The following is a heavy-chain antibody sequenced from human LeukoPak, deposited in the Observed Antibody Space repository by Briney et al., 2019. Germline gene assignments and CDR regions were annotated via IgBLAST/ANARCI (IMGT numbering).Heavy chain of an antibody. Sequence: PGGSLRLSCAAPGFTLNDYGMHWVRQAPGKGLEWVAVMWFDGSKEYYADSVKGRFIISRDNSKNTLYLQMNSLRAEDTAVYFCARERGGFTVACYFDYWGQGTLVTVSS. J-gene: IGHJ4*02. CDR2: MWFDGSKE. CDR3: ARERGGFTVACYFDY. CDR1: GFTLNDYG. D-gene: IGHD3-16*01. V-gene: IGHV3-33*01.